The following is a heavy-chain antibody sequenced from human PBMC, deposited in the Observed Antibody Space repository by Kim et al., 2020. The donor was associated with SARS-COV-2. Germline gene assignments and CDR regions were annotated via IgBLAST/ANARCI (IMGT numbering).Heavy chain of an antibody. D-gene: IGHD3-22*01. Sequence: YYADSVKGRFTISRDNSKNTLYLQMNSLRAEDTAVYYCAASYDTSGYYQNWGQGTLVTVSS. J-gene: IGHJ4*02. CDR3: AASYDTSGYYQN. V-gene: IGHV3-53*01.